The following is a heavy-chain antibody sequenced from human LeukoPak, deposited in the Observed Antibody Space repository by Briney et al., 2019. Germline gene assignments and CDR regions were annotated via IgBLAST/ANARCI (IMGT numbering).Heavy chain of an antibody. CDR1: GYTFTSYD. CDR3: ARDDPRDLYYEY. Sequence: ASVKVSCKASGYTFTSYDINWVRQATGQGLEWMGWMNPNSGNTGYAQKFQGRVTMTRNTSISTAYMELSSLRSEDMAVYYCARDDPRDLYYEYWGQGTLVTVSS. V-gene: IGHV1-8*01. D-gene: IGHD3-3*01. J-gene: IGHJ4*02. CDR2: MNPNSGNT.